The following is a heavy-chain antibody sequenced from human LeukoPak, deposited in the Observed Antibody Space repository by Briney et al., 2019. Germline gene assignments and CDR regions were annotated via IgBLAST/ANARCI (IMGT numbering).Heavy chain of an antibody. D-gene: IGHD2-21*01. CDR3: ARVVVGVYYYYMDV. J-gene: IGHJ6*03. V-gene: IGHV4-34*01. CDR2: INHSGST. Sequence: SETLPLTCAVYGGSFSGYYWSWIRQPPGKGLEWIGEINHSGSTNYNPSLKSRVTISVDTSKNQFSLKLSSVTAADTAVYYCARVVVGVYYYYMDVWGKGTTVTVSS. CDR1: GGSFSGYY.